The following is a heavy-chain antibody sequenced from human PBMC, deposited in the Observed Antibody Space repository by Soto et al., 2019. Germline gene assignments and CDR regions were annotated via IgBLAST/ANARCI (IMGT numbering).Heavy chain of an antibody. J-gene: IGHJ4*02. V-gene: IGHV3-33*01. Sequence: GGSLRLSCAASGFTFSSYGMHWVRQAPGKGLEWVAVIWYDGSNKYYADSVKGRFTISRDNSKNTLYLQMNSLRAEDTAVYYCARGTNYYDSSGPSYYFDYWGQGTLVTVSS. CDR2: IWYDGSNK. CDR3: ARGTNYYDSSGPSYYFDY. CDR1: GFTFSSYG. D-gene: IGHD3-22*01.